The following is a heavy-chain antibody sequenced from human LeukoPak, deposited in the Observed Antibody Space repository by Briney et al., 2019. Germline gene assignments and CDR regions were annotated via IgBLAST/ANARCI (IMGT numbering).Heavy chain of an antibody. D-gene: IGHD3-3*01. CDR3: ATGRPVEIFGVVAPLLH. J-gene: IGHJ4*02. CDR2: IIPILGIA. CDR1: GGTFSSYA. Sequence: GASVKVSCKASGGTFSSYAISWVRQAPGQGLEWMGRIIPILGIANYAQKFQGRVTITADKSTSTAYMELSSLRSEDTAVYYCATGRPVEIFGVVAPLLHWGQGTLVTVSS. V-gene: IGHV1-69*04.